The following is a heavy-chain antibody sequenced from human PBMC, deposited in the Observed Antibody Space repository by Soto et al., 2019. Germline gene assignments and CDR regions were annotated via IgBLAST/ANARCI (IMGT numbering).Heavy chain of an antibody. Sequence: QVQLVQSGAEVKKPGSSVKVSCKASGGTFSSYAISWVRQAPGQGLEWMGGIIPIFGTANYAQKFQGRVTITADESTSTAYMERSSLRSEDTAVYYCARSSGCGGDCYSSMSWYFDLWGRGTLVTVSS. CDR1: GGTFSSYA. CDR2: IIPIFGTA. D-gene: IGHD2-21*02. J-gene: IGHJ2*01. CDR3: ARSSGCGGDCYSSMSWYFDL. V-gene: IGHV1-69*01.